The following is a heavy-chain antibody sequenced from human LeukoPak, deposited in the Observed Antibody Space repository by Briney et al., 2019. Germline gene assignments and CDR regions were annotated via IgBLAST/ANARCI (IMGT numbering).Heavy chain of an antibody. CDR3: ARRIRSGFRGQPTDFDY. Sequence: GEPLKISCKGSGYSFTSYWIGWVRQMPGKGLEWMGIIYPGDSDTRYSPSFQGQVTISADKSISTAYLQWSSLKASDTAMYYCARRIRSGFRGQPTDFDYWGQGTLVTVSS. CDR1: GYSFTSYW. V-gene: IGHV5-51*01. J-gene: IGHJ4*02. D-gene: IGHD5-12*01. CDR2: IYPGDSDT.